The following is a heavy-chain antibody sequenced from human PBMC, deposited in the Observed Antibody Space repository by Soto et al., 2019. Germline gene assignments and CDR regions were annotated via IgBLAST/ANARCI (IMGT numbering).Heavy chain of an antibody. J-gene: IGHJ6*02. V-gene: IGHV4-30-2*01. CDR2: IYDNGNT. CDR3: ARWSPLYGMDV. D-gene: IGHD3-3*01. CDR1: GGSITRGGYS. Sequence: QLQLQESGSGLVKPSQTLSLMCDVSGGSITRGGYSWSWIRQLPGKGLEWLGYIYDNGNTYYNASXKXXVPISVDRSKNQFSLNLTSVTAADTAVYYCARWSPLYGMDVWGQGATVTVSS.